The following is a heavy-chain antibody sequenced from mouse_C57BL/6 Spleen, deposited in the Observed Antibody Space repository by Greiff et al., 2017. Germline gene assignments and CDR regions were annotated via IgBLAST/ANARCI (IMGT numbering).Heavy chain of an antibody. CDR1: GYAFTNYL. CDR2: INPGSGGT. V-gene: IGHV1-54*01. Sequence: QVQLQQSGAELVRPGTSVKVSCKASGYAFTNYLIEWVKQRPGQGLEWIGVINPGSGGTNYNEKFKGKATLTADKSSSTAYMQLSSLTSEDSGVYFCARGESLYSMDYWGQGTSVTVSS. J-gene: IGHJ4*01. D-gene: IGHD6-2*01. CDR3: ARGESLYSMDY.